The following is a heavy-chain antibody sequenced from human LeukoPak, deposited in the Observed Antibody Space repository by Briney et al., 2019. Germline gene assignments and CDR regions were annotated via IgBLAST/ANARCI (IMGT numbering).Heavy chain of an antibody. CDR1: GFTFTKCA. CDR3: ARDREDIVVVPAAIPGDAFDI. J-gene: IGHJ3*02. V-gene: IGHV3-23*01. CDR2: ITATGDTA. Sequence: GGSLRLSCVASGFTFTKCAMSWIRQAPGKGLEWVAIITATGDTAYYADSVKGRFTISRDNSKNTLYLQMNSLRAEDTAVYYCARDREDIVVVPAAIPGDAFDIWGQGTMVTVSS. D-gene: IGHD2-2*02.